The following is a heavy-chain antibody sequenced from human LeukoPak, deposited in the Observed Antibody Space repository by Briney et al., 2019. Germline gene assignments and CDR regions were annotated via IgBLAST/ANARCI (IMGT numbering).Heavy chain of an antibody. CDR3: ARSPDYDFWSGYFYFDY. V-gene: IGHV4-38-2*01. D-gene: IGHD3-3*01. J-gene: IGHJ4*02. CDR2: IYHSGST. CDR1: GYSISSGYY. Sequence: PSETLSLTCAVSGYSISSGYYWGWIRQHPGKGLEWIGSIYHSGSTYYNPSLKSRVTISVDTSKNQFSLKLSSVTAADTAVYYCARSPDYDFWSGYFYFDYWGQGTLVTVSS.